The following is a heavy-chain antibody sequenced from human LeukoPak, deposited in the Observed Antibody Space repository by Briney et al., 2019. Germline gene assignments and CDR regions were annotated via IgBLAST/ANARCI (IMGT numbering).Heavy chain of an antibody. D-gene: IGHD3-22*01. CDR3: ARDYYDGSAYYSYYEY. V-gene: IGHV3-74*01. CDR1: GFTFSSYW. Sequence: PGGSLRLSCAASGFTFSSYWMHWVRQAPGKGLVWVSRINTDGSSTTYADSVKGRFTISRDNAKNTLSLQMNSLRAEDTAVYYCARDYYDGSAYYSYYEYWGQGTLVTVSS. CDR2: INTDGSST. J-gene: IGHJ4*02.